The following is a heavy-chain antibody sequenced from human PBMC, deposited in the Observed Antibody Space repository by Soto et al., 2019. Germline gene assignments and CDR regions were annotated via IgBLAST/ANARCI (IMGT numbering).Heavy chain of an antibody. CDR2: IWYDGSNK. V-gene: IGHV3-33*01. CDR1: GFTFSSYG. J-gene: IGHJ5*02. CDR3: ARDFSTVAGTVEGP. Sequence: ESGGGVVQPGRSLRLSCAASGFTFSSYGMHWVRQAPGKGLEWVAVIWYDGSNKYYADSVKGRFTISRDNSKNTLYLQMNSLRAEDTAVYYCARDFSTVAGTVEGPWGQGTLVTVSS. D-gene: IGHD6-19*01.